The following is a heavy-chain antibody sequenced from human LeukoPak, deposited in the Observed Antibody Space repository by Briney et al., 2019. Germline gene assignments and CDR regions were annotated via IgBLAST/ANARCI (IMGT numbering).Heavy chain of an antibody. J-gene: IGHJ6*03. V-gene: IGHV4-59*01. CDR3: ARGGYSYGSFTGYYMDV. CDR1: GGSISSYY. Sequence: SETLSLTCTVSGGSISSYYWSWIRQPPGKGLEWIGYIYYSGSTNYNPSLKSRVTISVDTSKNQFSLKLSSVTAADTAVYYCARGGYSYGSFTGYYMDVWGKGTTVTISS. D-gene: IGHD5-18*01. CDR2: IYYSGST.